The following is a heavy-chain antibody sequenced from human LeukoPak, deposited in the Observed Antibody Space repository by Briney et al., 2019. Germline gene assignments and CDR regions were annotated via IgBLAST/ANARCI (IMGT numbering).Heavy chain of an antibody. V-gene: IGHV4-31*03. Sequence: SQTLSLTCTVSGGSISSGGYYWSWIRQLPGKGLEWIGHFSYSGSTYYNPSLNSRVTISVGTSKSQFSLKLSSVTAADTAVYYCARVRGYSYGELDYWGQGTLVTVSS. J-gene: IGHJ4*02. CDR3: ARVRGYSYGELDY. CDR2: FSYSGST. D-gene: IGHD5-18*01. CDR1: GGSISSGGYY.